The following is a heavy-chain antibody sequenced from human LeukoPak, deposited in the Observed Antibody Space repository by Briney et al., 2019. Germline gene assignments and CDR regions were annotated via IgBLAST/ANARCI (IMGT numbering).Heavy chain of an antibody. CDR3: ASFSMLSSGWYPEFYGMDV. Sequence: SETLSLTCTVSGGSISSYYWSWIRQPPGKGLEWIGYIYYSGSTNYNPSLKRRVTISVDTSKNQFSLKLSSVPAADTAVYYCASFSMLSSGWYPEFYGMDVWGQGTTVTVSS. CDR2: IYYSGST. D-gene: IGHD6-19*01. CDR1: GGSISSYY. J-gene: IGHJ6*02. V-gene: IGHV4-59*01.